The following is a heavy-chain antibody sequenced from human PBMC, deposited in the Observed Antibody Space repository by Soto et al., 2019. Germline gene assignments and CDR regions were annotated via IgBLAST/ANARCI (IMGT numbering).Heavy chain of an antibody. CDR2: IIPIFGTA. V-gene: IGHV1-69*06. CDR1: GGTFSSYA. J-gene: IGHJ4*02. CDR3: ARSAMIVVVTGSYFDY. Sequence: SVKVSCKASGGTFSSYAISWVRQAPGQGLEWTGGIIPIFGTANYAQKFQGRVTITADKSTSTAYMELSSLRSEDTAVYYCARSAMIVVVTGSYFDYWGQGTLVTVSS. D-gene: IGHD3-22*01.